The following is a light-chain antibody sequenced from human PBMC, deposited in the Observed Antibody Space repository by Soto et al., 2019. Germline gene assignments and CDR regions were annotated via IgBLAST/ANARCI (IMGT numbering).Light chain of an antibody. J-gene: IGKJ2*01. Sequence: EIVMTQSPATLSVSPGERATLSCRASQSVSSNLAWYQQKPGQAPRLLIYGASTRAAGIPARFSGSGSGTEFTLTSSSLQSEDVAVYYWQQYNNRPPYTFGQGTKLEIK. V-gene: IGKV3-15*01. CDR2: GAS. CDR3: QQYNNRPPYT. CDR1: QSVSSN.